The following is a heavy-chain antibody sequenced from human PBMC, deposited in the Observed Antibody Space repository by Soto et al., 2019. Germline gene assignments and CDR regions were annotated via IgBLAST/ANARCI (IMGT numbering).Heavy chain of an antibody. CDR2: TFYRSKWYN. V-gene: IGHV6-1*01. J-gene: IGHJ6*02. CDR1: GDSVSSNSAA. CDR3: ARARMREGQRSYRMEV. D-gene: IGHD6-25*01. Sequence: PAQTLSLTCAISGDSVSSNSAAWSWIRQSPSRGLEWLGRTFYRSKWYNDYAVSVKGRITINPDTSKNLFSLQLNSVTPEDTAVYYCARARMREGQRSYRMEVWGQGTPVTVSS.